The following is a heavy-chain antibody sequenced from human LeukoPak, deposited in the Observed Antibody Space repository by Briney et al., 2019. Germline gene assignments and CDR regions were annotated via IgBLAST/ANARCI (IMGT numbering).Heavy chain of an antibody. CDR2: INHSGST. D-gene: IGHD3-10*01. J-gene: IGHJ4*02. CDR1: GGSFSGYY. CDR3: ARGPFGYYGSGSYSY. V-gene: IGHV4-34*01. Sequence: PSETLSLTCAVYGGSFSGYYWSWIRQPPGKGLEWIGEINHSGSTNYNPSLKSRVTISVDTSKNQFSLKLSSVTAADTAVYYCARGPFGYYGSGSYSYWGQGTLVTVSS.